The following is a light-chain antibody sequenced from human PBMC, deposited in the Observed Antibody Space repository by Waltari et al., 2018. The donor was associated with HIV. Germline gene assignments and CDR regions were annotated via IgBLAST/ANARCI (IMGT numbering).Light chain of an antibody. V-gene: IGLV2-11*01. CDR1: SSDVGGYNF. CDR2: DVT. Sequence: QSALTQPRSVSGSPGQSVTISCTGTSSDVGGYNFVSWYQQHPVKAPKLIIYDVTKRPSGVPDRFSGSKSGNTASLTISGLQAEDEADYYCCSYAGSYPVVFGGGTKLTVL. CDR3: CSYAGSYPVV. J-gene: IGLJ3*02.